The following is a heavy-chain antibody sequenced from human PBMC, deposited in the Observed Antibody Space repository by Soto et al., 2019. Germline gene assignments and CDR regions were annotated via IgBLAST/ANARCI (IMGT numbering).Heavy chain of an antibody. Sequence: SETLSLTCTVSGGSLSNYYWTWIRQPAGKGLEWIGRIYPSGNTNYNPSLKSRITMSVETSKNQFSLKLTSVTAADTAVYYCAKGGADRGPGNRWFVPWGQGTLVTVSS. V-gene: IGHV4-4*07. CDR3: AKGGADRGPGNRWFVP. CDR2: IYPSGNT. D-gene: IGHD1-26*01. J-gene: IGHJ5*02. CDR1: GGSLSNYY.